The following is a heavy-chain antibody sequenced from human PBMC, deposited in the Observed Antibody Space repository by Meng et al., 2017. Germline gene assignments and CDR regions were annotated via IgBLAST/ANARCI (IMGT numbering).Heavy chain of an antibody. CDR3: ASSPGEYCRSTSCYADYYYYGMDV. CDR1: GYTFTSYA. CDR2: INAGNGNT. V-gene: IGHV1-3*01. D-gene: IGHD2-2*01. Sequence: ASVKVSCKASGYTFTSYAMHWVRQAPGQRPEWMGWINAGNGNTKYSQKFQGRVTITRDTSASTAYMELSSLRSEDTAVYYCASSPGEYCRSTSCYADYYYYGMDVWGQGTTVTVSS. J-gene: IGHJ6*02.